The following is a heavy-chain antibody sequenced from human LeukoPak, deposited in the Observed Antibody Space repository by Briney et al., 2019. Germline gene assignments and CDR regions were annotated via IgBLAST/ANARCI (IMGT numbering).Heavy chain of an antibody. D-gene: IGHD3-10*01. CDR3: ARDRGLY. J-gene: IGHJ4*02. CDR2: IYHSGST. V-gene: IGHV4-30-2*01. Sequence: SETLSLTCTVSGGSVSSGSYYWSWIRQPPGKGLEWIGYIYHSGSTYYNPSLKSRVTISVDRSKNQFSLKLSSVTAADTAVYYCARDRGLYWGQGTLVTVSS. CDR1: GGSVSSGSYY.